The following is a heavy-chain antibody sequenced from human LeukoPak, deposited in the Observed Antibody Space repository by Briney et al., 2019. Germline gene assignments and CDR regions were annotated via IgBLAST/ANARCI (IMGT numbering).Heavy chain of an antibody. CDR3: ARGPYDSSGYYRDYYYYGMDV. D-gene: IGHD3-22*01. Sequence: GGSLRLSCAASGFTFSSYAMHWVRQAPGKGLEWVAVISYDGSNKYYADSVKGRFTISRDNSKNTLYLQMNSLRAEDTAVYYCARGPYDSSGYYRDYYYYGMDVWGQGTTVTVSS. CDR1: GFTFSSYA. CDR2: ISYDGSNK. J-gene: IGHJ6*02. V-gene: IGHV3-30*04.